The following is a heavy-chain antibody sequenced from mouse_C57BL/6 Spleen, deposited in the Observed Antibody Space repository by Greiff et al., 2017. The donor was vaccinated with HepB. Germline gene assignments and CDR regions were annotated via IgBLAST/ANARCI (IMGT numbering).Heavy chain of an antibody. Sequence: VHVKQSGAELVKPGASVKLSCTASGFNIKDYYMHWVKQRTEQGLEWIGRIDPEDGETKYAPKFQGKATITADTSSNTAYLQLSSLTSEDTAVYYCASGPFIPPRNYFDYWGQGTTLTVSS. CDR1: GFNIKDYY. J-gene: IGHJ2*01. CDR2: IDPEDGET. V-gene: IGHV14-2*01. D-gene: IGHD1-1*01. CDR3: ASGPFIPPRNYFDY.